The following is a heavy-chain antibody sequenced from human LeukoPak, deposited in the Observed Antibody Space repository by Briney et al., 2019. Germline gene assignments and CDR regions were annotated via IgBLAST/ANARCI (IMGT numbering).Heavy chain of an antibody. J-gene: IGHJ4*02. CDR2: ISGSGGST. V-gene: IGHV3-23*01. D-gene: IGHD3-22*01. Sequence: GGSLRLSCAASGFTFSSYAVSWVRQAPGKGLEWVSAISGSGGSTYYADSVKGRFTISRDNSKNTLYLQMNSLRAEDTAVYYCAKDPTCYYDSSGYYYAYWGQGTLVTVSS. CDR3: AKDPTCYYDSSGYYYAY. CDR1: GFTFSSYA.